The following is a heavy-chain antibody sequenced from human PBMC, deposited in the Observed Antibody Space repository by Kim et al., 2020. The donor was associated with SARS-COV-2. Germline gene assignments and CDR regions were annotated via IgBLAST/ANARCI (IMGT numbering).Heavy chain of an antibody. V-gene: IGHV3-74*01. D-gene: IGHD3-10*01. J-gene: IGHJ4*02. Sequence: SYEASVKGRFPISRDNAKTTLTLQVNSLRAEDTAMYYCARWSGSTGNLDSWGQGTLVTVSS. CDR3: ARWSGSTGNLDS.